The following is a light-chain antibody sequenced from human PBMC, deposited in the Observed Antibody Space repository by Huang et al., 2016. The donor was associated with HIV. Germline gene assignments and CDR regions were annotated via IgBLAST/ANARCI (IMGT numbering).Light chain of an antibody. CDR3: QQRSNWPPWT. CDR2: DAS. V-gene: IGKV3-11*01. CDR1: QSVSSY. Sequence: EIVLTQSPATLSLSPGESATLSCRASQSVSSYLAWYQQKPGQAPRLLIYDASNRATCIPARFSGSGSGTDFTLTISSREPEDFAVYYCQQRSNWPPWTFGQGTKVEIK. J-gene: IGKJ1*01.